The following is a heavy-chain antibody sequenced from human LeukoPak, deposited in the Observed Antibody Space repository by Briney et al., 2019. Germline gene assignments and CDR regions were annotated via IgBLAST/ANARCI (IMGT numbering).Heavy chain of an antibody. D-gene: IGHD6-13*01. V-gene: IGHV4-34*01. CDR3: ARGTGKQQLVPCSY. J-gene: IGHJ4*02. Sequence: SETLSLTCAVYGGSFSGCYWSWIRQPPGKGLEWIGEINHSGSTNYNPSLKSRVTISVDTSKNQFSLKLSSVTAADTAVYYCARGTGKQQLVPCSYWGQGTLVTVSS. CDR2: INHSGST. CDR1: GGSFSGCY.